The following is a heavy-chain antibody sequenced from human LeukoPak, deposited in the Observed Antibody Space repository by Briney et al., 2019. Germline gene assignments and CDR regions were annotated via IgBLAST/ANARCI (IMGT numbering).Heavy chain of an antibody. CDR3: ARRGELLNLHTDV. Sequence: GESLKISCKGSGYSFTTYWIGWVRQMPGKGLEWMGIIYPGDSDTRYSPSFQGQVTISADKSISTAYLQWSSLKASDTAMYYCARRGELLNLHTDVWGKGTTVTVSS. CDR2: IYPGDSDT. J-gene: IGHJ6*03. CDR1: GYSFTTYW. V-gene: IGHV5-51*01. D-gene: IGHD1-26*01.